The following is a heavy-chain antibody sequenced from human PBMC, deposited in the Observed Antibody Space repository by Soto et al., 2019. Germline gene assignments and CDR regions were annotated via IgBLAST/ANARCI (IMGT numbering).Heavy chain of an antibody. CDR1: GASISSTYW. J-gene: IGHJ5*02. V-gene: IGHV4-4*02. Sequence: QLRESGPGLVKPSGTLSLTCFVSGASISSTYWWSWVRQTPGKRLEWIGRIYHTGTTSYNPSLQNRVTISLDKSNNQFSLRLTSMTAADTAVYYCATLPPRIVVVMTDLPTWGQGTLVTVSS. D-gene: IGHD2-15*01. CDR3: ATLPPRIVVVMTDLPT. CDR2: IYHTGTT.